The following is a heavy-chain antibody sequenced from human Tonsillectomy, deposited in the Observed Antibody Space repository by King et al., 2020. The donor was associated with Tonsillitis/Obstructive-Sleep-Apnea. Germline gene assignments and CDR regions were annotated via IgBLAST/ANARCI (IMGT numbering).Heavy chain of an antibody. J-gene: IGHJ4*02. D-gene: IGHD2-2*01. Sequence: QLVQSGGGLVQPGRSLRLSCAASGFTFDDYAMHWVRQAPGKGLEWVSGISWNSGIILYADSVKGRFTISRDNAKNFLYLQMNSLGAEDTAFSYCTKVERQYCSTSSCQFDYWGQGTLVAVSS. CDR2: ISWNSGII. CDR3: TKVERQYCSTSSCQFDY. V-gene: IGHV3-9*01. CDR1: GFTFDDYA.